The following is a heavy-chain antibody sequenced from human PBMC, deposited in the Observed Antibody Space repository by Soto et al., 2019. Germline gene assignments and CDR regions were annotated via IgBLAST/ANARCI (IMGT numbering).Heavy chain of an antibody. D-gene: IGHD3-16*01. CDR2: IIPMSGIT. J-gene: IGHJ4*02. CDR3: AREEGIGFDH. Sequence: QVQLVQSGAEVKKPGSSVKVSCKASGDTFNRYTISWVRQAPGQGLEWMGRIIPMSGITNYAQKFQGRVTITADKSTSTAHMELSSLRSEDTAVYYCAREEGIGFDHWGQGTLVTVSS. CDR1: GDTFNRYT. V-gene: IGHV1-69*08.